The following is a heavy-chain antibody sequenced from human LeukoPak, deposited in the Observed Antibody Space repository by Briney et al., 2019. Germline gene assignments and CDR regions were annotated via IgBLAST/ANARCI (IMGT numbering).Heavy chain of an antibody. CDR2: IIPIFGTA. D-gene: IGHD6-6*01. J-gene: IGHJ5*02. V-gene: IGHV1-69*05. CDR1: GGTFSSYA. Sequence: SVKVSCKASGGTFSSYAIIWVRQAPGQGLEWMGGIIPIFGTANYAQKFQGRVTITTDESTSTAYMELSSLRSEDTAVYYCARDSLIDSSSSSSFWFDPWGQGTLVTVSS. CDR3: ARDSLIDSSSSSSFWFDP.